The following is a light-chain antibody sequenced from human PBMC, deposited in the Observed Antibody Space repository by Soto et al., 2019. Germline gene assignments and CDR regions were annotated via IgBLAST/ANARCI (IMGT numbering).Light chain of an antibody. J-gene: IGKJ1*01. CDR3: QQDGTSPSWT. CDR1: QSISSSF. Sequence: EIVLTQSPGTLSLSPGERATLSCRASQSISSSFFAWYQQRPGQAPRLLIYGASSRATGIPDRFSGSGSGTDFTLTISRLEPEDFEVYYCQQDGTSPSWTFGQGTKVELK. CDR2: GAS. V-gene: IGKV3-20*01.